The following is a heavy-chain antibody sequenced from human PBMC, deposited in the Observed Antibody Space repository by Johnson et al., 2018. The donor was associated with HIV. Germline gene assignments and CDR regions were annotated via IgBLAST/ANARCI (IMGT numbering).Heavy chain of an antibody. CDR1: GFTFSNYA. D-gene: IGHD5-12*01. Sequence: QVLLVESGGGVVQPGRSLRLSCAASGFTFSNYAMHWVRQAPGKGLEWVAILPYDGSNKYYADYVKGRFTISRDNSKNTLYLQMNSLRAEDTAVYYGARVGVSGYDLAAFDIWGQGTMVTVSS. CDR3: ARVGVSGYDLAAFDI. CDR2: LPYDGSNK. J-gene: IGHJ3*02. V-gene: IGHV3-30-3*01.